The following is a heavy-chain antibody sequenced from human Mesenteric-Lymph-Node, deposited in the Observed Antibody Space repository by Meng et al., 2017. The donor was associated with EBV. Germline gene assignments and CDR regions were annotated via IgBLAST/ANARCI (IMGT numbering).Heavy chain of an antibody. CDR2: IYYSGST. CDR3: ARGREYSWGY. Sequence: QVQVQELGPGLGKPSETLSLTCTVSGGSVSSGSYYWSWIRQPPGKGLEWIGYIYYSGSTNYNPSLKSRVTISVDTSKNQFSLKLNSVTAADTAVYYCARGREYSWGYWGQGTLVTVSS. D-gene: IGHD4-11*01. J-gene: IGHJ4*02. V-gene: IGHV4-61*01. CDR1: GGSVSSGSYY.